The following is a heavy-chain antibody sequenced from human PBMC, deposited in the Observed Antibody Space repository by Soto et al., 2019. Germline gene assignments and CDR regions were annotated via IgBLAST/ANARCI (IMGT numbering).Heavy chain of an antibody. CDR3: ARDGGKSYYYYYSYMDV. CDR1: GGSISSYY. CDR2: IYYSGST. D-gene: IGHD1-26*01. J-gene: IGHJ6*03. Sequence: SETRSLTCTVAGGSISSYYWSWIRQPPGKGLEWIGYIYYSGSTNYNPSLKSRVTISVDTSKNQFSLKLSSVTAADTAVYYCARDGGKSYYYYYSYMDVWGKGTTVTVSS. V-gene: IGHV4-59*01.